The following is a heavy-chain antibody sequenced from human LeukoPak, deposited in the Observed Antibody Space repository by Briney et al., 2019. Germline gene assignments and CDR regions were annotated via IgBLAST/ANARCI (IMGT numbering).Heavy chain of an antibody. CDR3: ASGVVPAYLDY. V-gene: IGHV4-39*01. D-gene: IGHD2-2*01. CDR2: IYYSGST. CDR1: GGSISSSSYY. Sequence: SETLSLTCTVSGGSISSSSYYWGWIRQPPGKGLEWIRSIYYSGSTYYNPSLKSRVTISVDTSKNQFSLKLSSVTAADTAVYYCASGVVPAYLDYWGQGTLVTVSS. J-gene: IGHJ4*02.